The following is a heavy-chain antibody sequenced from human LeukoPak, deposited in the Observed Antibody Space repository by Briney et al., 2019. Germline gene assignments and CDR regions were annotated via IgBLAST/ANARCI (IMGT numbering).Heavy chain of an antibody. J-gene: IGHJ4*02. CDR3: ARDSGAKGDY. D-gene: IGHD1-1*01. CDR2: ISTSSTTV. V-gene: IGHV3-48*04. CDR1: GFMFNRYS. Sequence: GGSLRLSCAASGFMFNRYSMNWVRQAPGEGLEWISYISTSSTTVHYADAVKGRFTISRDDANKLLFLQMNSMRVEDTAVYYCARDSGAKGDYWGQGTLVTVSS.